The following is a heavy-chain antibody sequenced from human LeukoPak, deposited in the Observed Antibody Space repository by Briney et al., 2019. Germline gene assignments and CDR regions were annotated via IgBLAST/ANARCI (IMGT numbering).Heavy chain of an antibody. CDR3: ARAFKLAFDV. CDR1: GFTFSDYN. V-gene: IGHV3-72*01. Sequence: RGGSERLSCAASGFTFSDYNMDWVRQAPGKGLEWVGRSKSKANSYTKESAASVKGRFTVSRDDSKNSLYLQMSSLKTDDTAVYYCARAFKLAFDVGPGSPVDTVSS. J-gene: IGHJ3*01. D-gene: IGHD3-10*01. CDR2: SKSKANSYTK.